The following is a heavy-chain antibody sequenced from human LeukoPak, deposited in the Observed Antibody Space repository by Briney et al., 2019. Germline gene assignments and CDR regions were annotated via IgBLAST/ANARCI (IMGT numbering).Heavy chain of an antibody. J-gene: IGHJ4*02. CDR2: ISGSGGYT. V-gene: IGHV3-23*01. D-gene: IGHD3-3*01. CDR1: GFTFSNYA. Sequence: GGSLRLSCAASGFTFSNYAMSWVRQAPGKGLEWVSAISGSGGYTYYADSAKGRFTISRDNSKNTLYLQMNSLRAEDTAVYYCAGGEYDFWSGYYLGGLYWGQGTLVTVSS. CDR3: AGGEYDFWSGYYLGGLY.